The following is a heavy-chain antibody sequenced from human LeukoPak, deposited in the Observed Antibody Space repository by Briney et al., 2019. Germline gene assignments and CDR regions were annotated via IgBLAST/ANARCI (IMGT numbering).Heavy chain of an antibody. CDR1: GFTFSSYS. CDR2: ISSSSSYI. Sequence: GGSLRLSWAPSGFTFSSYSMNWVRQAPGTGLEWVSSISSSSSYIYYADSVKGRFTISRDNAKNSLYLQMNSLRAEDTAVYYCARNPPLFVVAGEAHWGQGTLVTVSS. D-gene: IGHD6-19*01. V-gene: IGHV3-21*01. CDR3: ARNPPLFVVAGEAH. J-gene: IGHJ4*02.